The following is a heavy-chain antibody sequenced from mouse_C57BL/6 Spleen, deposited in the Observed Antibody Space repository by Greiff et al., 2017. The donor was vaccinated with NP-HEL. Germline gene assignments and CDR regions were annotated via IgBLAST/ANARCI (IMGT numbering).Heavy chain of an antibody. D-gene: IGHD2-3*01. CDR1: GYTFTSYW. Sequence: QVQLQQPGAELVKPGASVKLSCKASGYTFTSYWMHWVKQRPGQGLEWIGMIHPNSGSTNYNETFKSKATLPVDKSSSTAYMKLSSLTSEDSAVYYCARREYDGYYWFAYWGQGTLVTVSA. J-gene: IGHJ3*01. V-gene: IGHV1-64*01. CDR3: ARREYDGYYWFAY. CDR2: IHPNSGST.